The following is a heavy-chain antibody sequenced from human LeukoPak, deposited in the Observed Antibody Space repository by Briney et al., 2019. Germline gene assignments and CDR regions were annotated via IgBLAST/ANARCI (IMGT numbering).Heavy chain of an antibody. CDR3: ARGAATNLWPSDY. CDR1: GFTLSSYE. D-gene: IGHD3-10*01. J-gene: IGHJ4*02. CDR2: ISSSGSTI. V-gene: IGHV3-48*03. Sequence: GESLRLSCAASGFTLSSYEMNWVRQAPGKGLEWVSYISSSGSTIYYADSVKGRFTISRDNAKNSLYLQMNSLRAEDTAIYYCARGAATNLWPSDYWGQGTLVTVSS.